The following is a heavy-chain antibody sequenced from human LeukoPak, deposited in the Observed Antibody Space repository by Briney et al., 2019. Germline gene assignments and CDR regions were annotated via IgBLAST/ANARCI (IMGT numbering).Heavy chain of an antibody. J-gene: IGHJ4*02. CDR1: GGSFSGFY. CDR2: INHSGGT. Sequence: SETLSLTCAVYGGSFSGFYWSWIRQPPGKGLEWIGEINHSGGTNYNPSLKSRVTISVDKSKNQFSLKLTSVTVADTAVYFCARIRDYSGWGQRTLVTVSS. V-gene: IGHV4-34*01. D-gene: IGHD3-10*01. CDR3: ARIRDYSG.